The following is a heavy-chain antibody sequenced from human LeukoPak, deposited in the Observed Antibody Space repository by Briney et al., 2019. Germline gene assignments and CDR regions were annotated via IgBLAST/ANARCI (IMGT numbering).Heavy chain of an antibody. V-gene: IGHV3-64*05. CDR1: GFTFSTSP. Sequence: GGSLRLSCSASGFTFSTSPMHWVRQAPGRRLEYVSGISSGGGITDYADSVKGGFIISRDNSKNTLYVQMSSLRVEDTAVYYCVKKFASGAYPYDYWGQGILVTVSS. D-gene: IGHD3-10*01. CDR2: ISSGGGIT. CDR3: VKKFASGAYPYDY. J-gene: IGHJ4*02.